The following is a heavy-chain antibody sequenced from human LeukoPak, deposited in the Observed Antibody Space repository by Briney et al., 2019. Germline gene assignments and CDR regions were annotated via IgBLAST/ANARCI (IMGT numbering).Heavy chain of an antibody. D-gene: IGHD3-3*01. CDR1: GFTFSSNW. CDR3: AKVLSGGSLDY. V-gene: IGHV3-7*01. J-gene: IGHJ4*02. CDR2: IKPDGSGK. Sequence: GGSLRLSCEASGFTFSSNWMTWVRQAPGKGLEWVANIKPDGSGKNYVDSVKGRFTISRDNTKSSLYLQMNSLRVEDTAVYYCAKVLSGGSLDYWGQGTLVTVSS.